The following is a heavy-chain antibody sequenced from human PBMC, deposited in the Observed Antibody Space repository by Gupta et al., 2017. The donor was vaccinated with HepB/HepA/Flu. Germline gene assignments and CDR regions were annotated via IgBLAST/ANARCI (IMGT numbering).Heavy chain of an antibody. CDR2: INPDGSVR. D-gene: IGHD2-2*03. Sequence: EVQLQESGGGLVQPVGSLRLSCAASGLSFSNDWMNWVRQVSGKGLEWVANINPDGSVRRYVDAVKGRFIISRDNAKNSLYLQMSSLRAEDTAVYYCVRVDISWGQGTLVTVSP. CDR3: VRVDIS. J-gene: IGHJ5*02. V-gene: IGHV3-7*01. CDR1: GLSFSNDW.